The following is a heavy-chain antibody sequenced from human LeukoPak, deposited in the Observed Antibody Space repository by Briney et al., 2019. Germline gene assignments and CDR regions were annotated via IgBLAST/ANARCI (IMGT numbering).Heavy chain of an antibody. D-gene: IGHD3-22*01. CDR1: GYTFSSFS. CDR3: ARLRRNSDSSGYYYYYDY. J-gene: IGHJ4*02. CDR2: ISVRSNYI. Sequence: PGGSLRLSCVASGYTFSSFSINWVRQAPGKGLEWVSSISVRSNYIYYADSVRGRFSRDDARNSLYLQMDSLRGDDTAVYYCARLRRNSDSSGYYYYYDYWGQGTLVTVSS. V-gene: IGHV3-21*01.